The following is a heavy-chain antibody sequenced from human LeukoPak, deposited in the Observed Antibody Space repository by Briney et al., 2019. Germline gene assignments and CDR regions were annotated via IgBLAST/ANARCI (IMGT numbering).Heavy chain of an antibody. Sequence: PGGSLRLSCAASQFTFSNYWMSWVRQAPGKGLEWVASIKQDESEKYYVDSVKGRFTISRDNAKNSLYLQMNSLRVEDTAVYYCAKEGRSLQTYWGQGTLVTVSS. J-gene: IGHJ4*02. CDR1: QFTFSNYW. D-gene: IGHD5-24*01. CDR3: AKEGRSLQTY. CDR2: IKQDESEK. V-gene: IGHV3-7*03.